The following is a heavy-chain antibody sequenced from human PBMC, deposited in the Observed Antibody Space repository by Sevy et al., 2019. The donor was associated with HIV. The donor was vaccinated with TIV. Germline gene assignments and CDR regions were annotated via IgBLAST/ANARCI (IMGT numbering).Heavy chain of an antibody. CDR1: GYTLTELS. D-gene: IGHD3-22*01. CDR3: AGGYYDSSGYQDAFDI. J-gene: IGHJ3*02. Sequence: ASVKVSCKVSGYTLTELSMHWVRQAPGKGLEWMGGFDPEDGETIYAQKFQGRVTMTEDTSTDTAYMELSSLRSEDTAVYCCAGGYYDSSGYQDAFDIWGQGTMVTVSS. V-gene: IGHV1-24*01. CDR2: FDPEDGET.